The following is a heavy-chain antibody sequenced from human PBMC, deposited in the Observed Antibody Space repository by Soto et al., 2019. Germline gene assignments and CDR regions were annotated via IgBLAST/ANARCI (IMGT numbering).Heavy chain of an antibody. CDR1: GFTFTSSA. V-gene: IGHV1-58*01. Sequence: SVKVSCKASGFTFTSSAVQWVRQARGQRLEWIGWIVVGSGNTNYAQKFQERVTITRDMSTSTAYMELSSLRSEDTAVYYCAADTVTGYYGMDVGGQGTTVTVSS. CDR2: IVVGSGNT. J-gene: IGHJ6*02. D-gene: IGHD4-17*01. CDR3: AADTVTGYYGMDV.